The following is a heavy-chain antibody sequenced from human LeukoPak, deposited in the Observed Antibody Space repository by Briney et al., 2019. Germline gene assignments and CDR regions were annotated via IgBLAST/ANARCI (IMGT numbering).Heavy chain of an antibody. J-gene: IGHJ4*02. CDR2: INHSGST. CDR1: GGSFSGYY. V-gene: IGHV4-34*01. Sequence: PSETLSLTCAVYGGSFSGYYWSWIRQPPGKGLEWIGEINHSGSTNYNPSLKSRVTISVDTSKNQFSLKLSSVTAADTAVYYCARGRYYDYVWGSYRYRQLFDYWGQGTLVTVSS. D-gene: IGHD3-16*02. CDR3: ARGRYYDYVWGSYRYRQLFDY.